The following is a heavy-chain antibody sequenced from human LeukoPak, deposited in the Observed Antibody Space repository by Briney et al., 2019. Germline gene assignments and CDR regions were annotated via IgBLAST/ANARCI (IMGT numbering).Heavy chain of an antibody. CDR1: GGSISSSSYY. J-gene: IGHJ5*02. Sequence: PSETLSLTCTVSGGSISSSSYYWGWIRQPPGKELEWIGSIYYSGSTYYKSSLKSRVTISVDTSKNLFSLKLRSVTAADTAVYFCARDSVFATNWFDPWGQGTLVTVSS. CDR2: IYYSGST. D-gene: IGHD2-15*01. CDR3: ARDSVFATNWFDP. V-gene: IGHV4-39*07.